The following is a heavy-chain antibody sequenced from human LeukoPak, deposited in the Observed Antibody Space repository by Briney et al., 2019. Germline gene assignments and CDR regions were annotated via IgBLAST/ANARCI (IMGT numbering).Heavy chain of an antibody. CDR3: ARHRYRLLTLDY. Sequence: SETLSLTCTVSGGSISSSSYYWGWIRQPPGKGLEWIGSIYYSGSTYYNPSLKSRVTISVDTSKNQFSLKLSSVTAADTAVYYCARHRYRLLTLDYWGQGTLVTVSS. CDR1: GGSISSSSYY. CDR2: IYYSGST. D-gene: IGHD2-15*01. V-gene: IGHV4-39*01. J-gene: IGHJ4*02.